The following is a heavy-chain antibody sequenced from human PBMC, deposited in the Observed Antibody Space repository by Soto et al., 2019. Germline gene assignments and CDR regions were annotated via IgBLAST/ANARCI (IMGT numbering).Heavy chain of an antibody. Sequence: SETLSLTCTVSGGSISSSSYYWGWIRQPPGKGLEWIGSIYYSGTTYYNPSLKSRVTISVDTSKNQFSLKLSSVTAADTAVYYCARTYSSSWYDAFDIWGQGTMVTVS. CDR2: IYYSGTT. J-gene: IGHJ3*02. CDR1: GGSISSSSYY. V-gene: IGHV4-39*01. CDR3: ARTYSSSWYDAFDI. D-gene: IGHD6-13*01.